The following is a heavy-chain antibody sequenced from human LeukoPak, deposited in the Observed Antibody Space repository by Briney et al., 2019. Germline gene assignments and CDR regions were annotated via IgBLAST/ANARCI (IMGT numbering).Heavy chain of an antibody. V-gene: IGHV3-30*02. Sequence: GDSLRLSCAASGFTFSNYVMHWVRQAPGKGLEWVAFTWYDGNNQYYADSVKGRFTISRDNSKNTLYLQMNSLRAEDTAVYYCASGGSWYISWGQGTLVTVSS. CDR3: ASGGSWYIS. CDR2: TWYDGNNQ. CDR1: GFTFSNYV. J-gene: IGHJ4*02. D-gene: IGHD6-13*01.